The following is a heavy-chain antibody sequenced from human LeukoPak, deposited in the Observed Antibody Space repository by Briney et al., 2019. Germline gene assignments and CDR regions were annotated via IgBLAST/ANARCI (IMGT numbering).Heavy chain of an antibody. V-gene: IGHV3-7*01. CDR3: ARETPRRGETRDGYR. CDR2: IKQDGSEA. D-gene: IGHD5-24*01. Sequence: GGSLRLSCAASGFTFSNYWMNWVGQAPGKGLECLANIKQDGSEAYYADSVKGRFTISRDNAKNSLYLQMNSLRAEDTAVYYCARETPRRGETRDGYRWGQGTLVTVSS. CDR1: GFTFSNYW. J-gene: IGHJ4*02.